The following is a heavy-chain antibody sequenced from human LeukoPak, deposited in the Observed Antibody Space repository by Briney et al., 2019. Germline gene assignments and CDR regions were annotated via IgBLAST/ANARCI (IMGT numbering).Heavy chain of an antibody. Sequence: SVKVSCKASGGTFSSYAISWVRQAPGQGLEWMGGFIPIFGTANYAQKFQGRVTITADESTSTAYMELSSLRSEDTAVYYCARALSSGKYQLPLFDYWGQGTLVTVSS. J-gene: IGHJ4*02. V-gene: IGHV1-69*13. CDR2: FIPIFGTA. CDR3: ARALSSGKYQLPLFDY. CDR1: GGTFSSYA. D-gene: IGHD2-2*01.